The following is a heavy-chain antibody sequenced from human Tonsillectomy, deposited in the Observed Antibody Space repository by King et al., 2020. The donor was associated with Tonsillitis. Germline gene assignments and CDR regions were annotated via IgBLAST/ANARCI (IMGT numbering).Heavy chain of an antibody. CDR1: GYTFTGYY. CDR2: INPNSGGT. Sequence: VQLVESGAEVKKPGASVKVSCKASGYTFTGYYMHWVRQAPGQGREWMGWINPNSGGTNYAQKFQGRVTMTRDTSISTAYMGVSRLRSDDTAVYYLAGPSIVVVPAAIGAYYYGMDVWGQGTTVTVSS. J-gene: IGHJ6*02. V-gene: IGHV1-2*02. CDR3: AGPSIVVVPAAIGAYYYGMDV. D-gene: IGHD2-2*01.